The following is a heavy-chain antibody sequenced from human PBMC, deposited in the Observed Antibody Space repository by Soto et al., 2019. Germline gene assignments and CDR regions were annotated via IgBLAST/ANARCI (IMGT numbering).Heavy chain of an antibody. D-gene: IGHD3-16*01. J-gene: IGHJ4*02. V-gene: IGHV1-18*01. Sequence: QVHLVQSGAEVKKPGASVKVSCKGSGYAFTTYGITWVRQAPGQGLEWMGWISAHNGNTNYAQKLQGRVTVTRDTSTSTAYMGRRSLKSDHPAVYYCARGGDGDYWGQGALVTVSS. CDR3: ARGGDGDY. CDR1: GYAFTTYG. CDR2: ISAHNGNT.